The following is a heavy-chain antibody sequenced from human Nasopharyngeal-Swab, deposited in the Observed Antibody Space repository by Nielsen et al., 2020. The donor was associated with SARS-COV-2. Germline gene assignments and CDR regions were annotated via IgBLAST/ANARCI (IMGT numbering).Heavy chain of an antibody. CDR3: AKAQSISLMVYAVPFDY. J-gene: IGHJ4*02. Sequence: GGSLRLSCAASGFTFADYAMPWVRQAPGKGLEWVSGNSWNSGSIGYADSVKGRFTISRDNAKNSLYLQMNSLRAEDTALYYCAKAQSISLMVYAVPFDYWGQGTLVTVSS. CDR1: GFTFADYA. V-gene: IGHV3-9*01. CDR2: NSWNSGSI. D-gene: IGHD2-8*01.